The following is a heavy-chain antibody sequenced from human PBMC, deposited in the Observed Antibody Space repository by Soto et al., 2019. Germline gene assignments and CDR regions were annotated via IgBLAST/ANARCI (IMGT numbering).Heavy chain of an antibody. CDR1: GGTFSSYA. D-gene: IGHD3-16*02. Sequence: QVQLVQSGAEVKKPGSSVKVSCKASGGTFSSYAISWVRQAPGQGLEWMGGIIPIFGTANYAQKFQGRVTITADESTSTAYMELSSLRSEDTAVYYCARDRGYYDYVWGSYRYRVFDYWGQGTLVTVSS. J-gene: IGHJ4*02. CDR2: IIPIFGTA. CDR3: ARDRGYYDYVWGSYRYRVFDY. V-gene: IGHV1-69*12.